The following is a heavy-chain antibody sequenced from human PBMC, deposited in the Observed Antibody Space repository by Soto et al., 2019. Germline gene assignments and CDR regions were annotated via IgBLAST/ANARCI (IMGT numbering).Heavy chain of an antibody. CDR2: IYPGDSDT. Sequence: GSLKISCKGSGYRFTAYWIGWVRQMPGKGLEWMGIIYPGDSDTRYSPSFQGQVTISADKSITTVYLQWSSLKASDTAMYYCARTDGYEIEYWGQGTLVTVSS. CDR1: GYRFTAYW. J-gene: IGHJ4*02. CDR3: ARTDGYEIEY. V-gene: IGHV5-51*01. D-gene: IGHD5-12*01.